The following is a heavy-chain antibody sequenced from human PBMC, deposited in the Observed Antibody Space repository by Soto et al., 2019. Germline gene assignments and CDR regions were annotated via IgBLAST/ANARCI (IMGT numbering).Heavy chain of an antibody. CDR3: VRSISGYSYGTPFDY. D-gene: IGHD5-18*01. J-gene: IGHJ4*02. Sequence: EVQLEESGGALVQPGRSLRLSCAASGFTFDDYAMYWVRQVLGKGLEWVSSISWNSGNIGYAESVKGRFTTSRDIAENSIYLQMNSLKPADTALYYCVRSISGYSYGTPFDYWGQGTLVTVSS. V-gene: IGHV3-9*01. CDR2: ISWNSGNI. CDR1: GFTFDDYA.